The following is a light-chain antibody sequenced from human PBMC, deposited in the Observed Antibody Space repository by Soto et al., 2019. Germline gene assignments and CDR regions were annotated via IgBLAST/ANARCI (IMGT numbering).Light chain of an antibody. Sequence: QSVLTQPASVSGSLGQSITLSCTGSGGDIGAYNYVSWYQQHPGKAPKLIIYGVTHRPSGVSSRFSASKSAYAASLTISALQAEDEADYYCSSFTTTYFYVFGPGTKVTVL. V-gene: IGLV2-14*01. CDR1: GGDIGAYNY. CDR2: GVT. J-gene: IGLJ1*01. CDR3: SSFTTTYFYV.